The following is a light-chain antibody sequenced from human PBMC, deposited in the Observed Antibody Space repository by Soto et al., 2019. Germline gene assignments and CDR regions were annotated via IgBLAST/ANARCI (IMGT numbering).Light chain of an antibody. V-gene: IGKV3-20*01. CDR1: QSVSSSY. CDR3: HQYDSSPRT. J-gene: IGKJ1*01. CDR2: GAS. Sequence: EILLTQSPGTLSLSEGERATLSCRASQSVSSSYLAWYHQRPGQAPRLLIYGASSRATGIPDRFSGSGSGTDFTLTISSLQPDDFAAYYCHQYDSSPRTFGQGTKVDIK.